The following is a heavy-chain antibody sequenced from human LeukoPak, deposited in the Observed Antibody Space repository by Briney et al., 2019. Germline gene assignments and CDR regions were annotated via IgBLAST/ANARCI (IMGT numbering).Heavy chain of an antibody. CDR2: ISGSGGST. Sequence: PGGSLRLSCAASGFTFGSYAMSWVRQAPGKGLEWVSAISGSGGSTYYADSVKGRFTISRDNSKNTLYLQMDSLRAEDTAVYYCAKQPILSGYYSSNYYYYGMDVWGQGTTVTVSS. J-gene: IGHJ6*02. V-gene: IGHV3-23*01. CDR1: GFTFGSYA. D-gene: IGHD3-9*01. CDR3: AKQPILSGYYSSNYYYYGMDV.